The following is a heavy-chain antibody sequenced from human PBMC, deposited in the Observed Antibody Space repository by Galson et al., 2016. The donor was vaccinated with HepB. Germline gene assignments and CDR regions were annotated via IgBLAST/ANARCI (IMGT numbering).Heavy chain of an antibody. V-gene: IGHV1-18*01. J-gene: IGHJ6*02. D-gene: IGHD3-3*01. CDR3: AREPHYDFWSGYDPLDYHYGMDV. CDR2: ISTHNDNT. Sequence: SCKASGYTFPSFGINWVRQAPGQGLEWMGWISTHNDNTNYAQKFQDRATMTTDTSTSTAYMELRSLRSDDTAVYYCAREPHYDFWSGYDPLDYHYGMDVWGQGTTVTVSS. CDR1: GYTFPSFG.